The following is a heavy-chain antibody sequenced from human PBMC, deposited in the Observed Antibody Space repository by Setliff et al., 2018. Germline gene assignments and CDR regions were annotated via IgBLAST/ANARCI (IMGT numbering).Heavy chain of an antibody. CDR3: AKRGPYCSGGTCHYYFDY. Sequence: PGGSLRLSCAASGFTFDDYTMHWVRQAPGKGLELVSLMSWVGGSTYYADSVKGRFTISRDNSKNSLFLQMNILEVEDTAVYYCAKRGPYCSGGTCHYYFDYWGQGTLVTVSS. J-gene: IGHJ4*02. CDR2: MSWVGGST. D-gene: IGHD2-15*01. CDR1: GFTFDDYT. V-gene: IGHV3-43*01.